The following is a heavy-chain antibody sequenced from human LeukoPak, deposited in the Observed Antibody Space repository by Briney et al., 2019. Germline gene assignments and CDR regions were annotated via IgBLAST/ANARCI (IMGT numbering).Heavy chain of an antibody. CDR2: MYYIGTP. D-gene: IGHD5-18*01. CDR3: ARHRHTAMETFDH. Sequence: PSETLSLTCTVSGVSISSSYQYWGWVRQPPGKGLEWIGSMYYIGTPYYNPSLESPVTISVDTSKNQLSLKLRYVTASDTAVYYCARHRHTAMETFDHWGQGALVTVSS. V-gene: IGHV4-39*01. J-gene: IGHJ4*02. CDR1: GVSISSSYQY.